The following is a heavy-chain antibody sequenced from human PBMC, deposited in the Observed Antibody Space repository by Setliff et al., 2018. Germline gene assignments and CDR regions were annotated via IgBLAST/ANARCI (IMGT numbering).Heavy chain of an antibody. J-gene: IGHJ6*03. D-gene: IGHD2-15*01. CDR1: GGSISNTFYY. CDR3: ARAPGRQDYHYMEL. CDR2: VSHSGST. V-gene: IGHV4-61*10. Sequence: PSETLSLTCAVSGGSISNTFYYWTWIRQPAGKGLEWIGYVSHSGSTDYNPSLRSRVTVSVDTSRIHFSLKLRSVTAADTAVYYCARAPGRQDYHYMELWGKGTTVTVSS.